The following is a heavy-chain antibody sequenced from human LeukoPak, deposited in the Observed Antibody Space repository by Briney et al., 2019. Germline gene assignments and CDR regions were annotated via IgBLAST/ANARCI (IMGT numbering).Heavy chain of an antibody. CDR1: GFTFSSYS. D-gene: IGHD2-2*01. Sequence: GGPLRLSCAASGFTFSSYSMNWVRQAPGKGLEWVLSISSSSIYIYYADSVKGRFTISRDDAKNSLYLQMNSLRAEDTAVYYCARDCYADYWGQGTLVTVSS. J-gene: IGHJ4*02. CDR3: ARDCYADY. V-gene: IGHV3-21*01. CDR2: ISSSSIYI.